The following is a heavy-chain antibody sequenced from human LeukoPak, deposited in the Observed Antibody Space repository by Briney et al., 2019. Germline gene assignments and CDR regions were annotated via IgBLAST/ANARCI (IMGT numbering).Heavy chain of an antibody. CDR3: AKSPSGSLYTQFDY. J-gene: IGHJ4*02. D-gene: IGHD3-10*01. CDR1: GFTFDDYA. CDR2: VSWNSDSI. Sequence: GGSLRLSCAASGFTFDDYAMHWVRQAPGKGLEWVSTVSWNSDSIGYADSVKGRFTISRDNAKNSLYLQMNSLRAEDTALYYCAKSPSGSLYTQFDYWGQRTLVTVSS. V-gene: IGHV3-9*01.